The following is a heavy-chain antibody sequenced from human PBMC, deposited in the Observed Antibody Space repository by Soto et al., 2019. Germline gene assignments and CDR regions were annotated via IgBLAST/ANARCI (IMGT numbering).Heavy chain of an antibody. CDR3: ARQSRVSGSYHNWFDP. Sequence: SETLSLTCTVSGGSISSGGYYWNWIPQHPGKELEWIGYIYYSGSTYYNPSLKSRVTISVDTSKNQFSLKLSSVTAADTALYYCARQSRVSGSYHNWFDPWGQGTLVTVSS. V-gene: IGHV4-31*02. J-gene: IGHJ5*02. CDR1: GGSISSGGYY. CDR2: IYYSGST. D-gene: IGHD3-16*02.